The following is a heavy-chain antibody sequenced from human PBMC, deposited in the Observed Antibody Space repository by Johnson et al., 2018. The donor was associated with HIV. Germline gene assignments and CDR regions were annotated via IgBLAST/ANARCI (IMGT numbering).Heavy chain of an antibody. J-gene: IGHJ3*02. V-gene: IGHV3-20*04. CDR1: GFRFDDHG. CDR2: INWHGGST. D-gene: IGHD2-21*02. CDR3: AKGWEGVTSGDAFDI. Sequence: VQLVESGGGLVKPGGSLRLSCAASGFRFDDHGMSWVRQAPGKGLEWVSGINWHGGSTGYADSVKGRFTISRDNAKNSLYLQMNSLRAEDTAVYYCAKGWEGVTSGDAFDIWGQETMVTVSS.